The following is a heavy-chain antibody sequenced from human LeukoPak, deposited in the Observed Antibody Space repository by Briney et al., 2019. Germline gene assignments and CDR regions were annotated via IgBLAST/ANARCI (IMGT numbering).Heavy chain of an antibody. Sequence: SETLSLTCTVSGGSISSSSYYWGWIRQPPGKGLEWIGSIYYSGSTYYNPSLKGRVTISVDTSKNQFSLKLSSVTAADTAVYYCARLLSSWYYFDYWGQGTLVTVSS. CDR3: ARLLSSWYYFDY. CDR1: GGSISSSSYY. J-gene: IGHJ4*02. CDR2: IYYSGST. D-gene: IGHD6-13*01. V-gene: IGHV4-39*01.